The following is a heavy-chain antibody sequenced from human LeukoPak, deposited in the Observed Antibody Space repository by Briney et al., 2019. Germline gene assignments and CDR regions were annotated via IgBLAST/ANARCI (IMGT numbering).Heavy chain of an antibody. CDR3: AREGGFYRPLDY. CDR2: VHLDGRT. Sequence: SETLSLTCDVSGGAVTSTNWWTWFRQPPGKGLEWIGEVHLDGRTNYNPSLKSRLVMSADLPENHISLKLTSVTAADTAVYYCAREGGFYRPLDYSGQGTLVTVSS. J-gene: IGHJ4*02. V-gene: IGHV4-4*02. D-gene: IGHD6-25*01. CDR1: GGAVTSTNW.